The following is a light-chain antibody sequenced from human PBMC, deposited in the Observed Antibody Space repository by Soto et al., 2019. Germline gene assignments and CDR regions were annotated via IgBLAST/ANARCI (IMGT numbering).Light chain of an antibody. V-gene: IGLV2-14*03. CDR3: SSYTTSNTRQIV. CDR1: SSDVGGYNY. J-gene: IGLJ1*01. CDR2: DVS. Sequence: SVLTQPASVSRSPGQSITISCTGTSSDVGGYNYVSWYQHHPGKAPKLLIYDVSNRPSGVSNRFSGSKSDNTASLTISGLQPEDEDDYYCSSYTTSNTRQIVFGTGTKVTVL.